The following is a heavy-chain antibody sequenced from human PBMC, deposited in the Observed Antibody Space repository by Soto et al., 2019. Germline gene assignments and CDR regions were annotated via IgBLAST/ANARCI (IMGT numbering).Heavy chain of an antibody. CDR1: GFTFSSYG. D-gene: IGHD3-3*01. V-gene: IGHV3-33*01. CDR2: IWYDGSNK. J-gene: IGHJ3*02. Sequence: GGSLRLSCAASGFTFSSYGMHWVRQAPGKGLEWVAVIWYDGSNKYYADSVKGRFTISRDNSKNTLYLQMNSLRAEDTAVYYCARDFDFWSGNDAFDIWDQGTMVTVS. CDR3: ARDFDFWSGNDAFDI.